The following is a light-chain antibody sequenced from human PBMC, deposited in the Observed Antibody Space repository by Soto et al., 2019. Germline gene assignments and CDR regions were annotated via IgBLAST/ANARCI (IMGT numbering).Light chain of an antibody. CDR2: KAS. V-gene: IGKV1-5*03. Sequence: DIKITQSPSTLSASVGDRVIITCRASQSISGWLAWYQHKPGKAPKLLIYKASTLESGVPSRFSGSGSGTEVTLTISSLQPDDFATYYCQQYATYWTFGQGTKVEIK. CDR1: QSISGW. J-gene: IGKJ1*01. CDR3: QQYATYWT.